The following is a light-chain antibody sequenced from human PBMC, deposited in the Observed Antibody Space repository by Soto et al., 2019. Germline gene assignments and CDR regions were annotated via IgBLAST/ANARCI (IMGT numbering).Light chain of an antibody. CDR3: ATWDSGLSKLL. CDR2: DDS. CDR1: RIGTES. Sequence: SYELTQPPSVSVAPGQTARITCGGNRIGTESVHWYQQKPGQAPVLVVYDDSDRPSGIPERFSGSNSGNTATLTLSRVEAGDEADYYCATWDSGLSKLLFGGGTQLTVL. V-gene: IGLV3-21*02. J-gene: IGLJ2*01.